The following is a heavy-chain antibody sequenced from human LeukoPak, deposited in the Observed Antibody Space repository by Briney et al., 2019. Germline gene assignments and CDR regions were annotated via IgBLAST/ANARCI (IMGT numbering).Heavy chain of an antibody. D-gene: IGHD3-10*01. CDR2: ISSSGSTI. CDR3: ATPGDYYGSGSYYKPSPDY. J-gene: IGHJ4*02. Sequence: NTGGSLRLSCAASGFTFSDYYMSWIRQAPGKGLEWVSYISSSGSTIYYADSVKGRFTISRDNSKNTLYLQMNSLRAEDTAVYYCATPGDYYGSGSYYKPSPDYWGQGTLVTVSS. CDR1: GFTFSDYY. V-gene: IGHV3-11*01.